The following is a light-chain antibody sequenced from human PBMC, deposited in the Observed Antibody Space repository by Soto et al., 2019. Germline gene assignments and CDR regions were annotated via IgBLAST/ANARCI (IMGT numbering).Light chain of an antibody. J-gene: IGKJ1*01. Sequence: EIVMTQSPATLSVSPGERATLSCRASQSVSSNLAWYQQRPGQAPRILIYGASTRTTGIPARYSGSGSGTEVTLTISRLDSKDFAVYYCQQYGNWPQPFGQGTRVEIK. CDR3: QQYGNWPQP. CDR2: GAS. V-gene: IGKV3-15*01. CDR1: QSVSSN.